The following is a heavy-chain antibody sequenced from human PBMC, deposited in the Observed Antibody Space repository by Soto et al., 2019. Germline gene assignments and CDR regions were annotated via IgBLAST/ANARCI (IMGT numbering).Heavy chain of an antibody. CDR2: ISAYNGNT. CDR3: ARDRPAADIYYYYYGMDV. Sequence: ASVKVSCKASGYTFTSYGISWVRQAPGQGLEWMGWISAYNGNTNYAQKLQGRVTMTTDTSTSTAYMELRSLRSDDTAVYYCARDRPAADIYYYYYGMDVWGQGTTVTV. CDR1: GYTFTSYG. D-gene: IGHD2-2*01. V-gene: IGHV1-18*01. J-gene: IGHJ6*02.